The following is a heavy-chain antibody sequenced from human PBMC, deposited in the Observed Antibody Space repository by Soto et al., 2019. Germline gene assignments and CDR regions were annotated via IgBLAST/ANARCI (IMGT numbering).Heavy chain of an antibody. D-gene: IGHD6-13*01. CDR1: GGSISSSNW. CDR2: IYHSGST. Sequence: SETLSLTCAVSGGSISSSNWWSWVRPPPGKGLEWIGEIYHSGSTNYNPSLKSRVTISVDKSKNQFSLNLSSVTAADTAVDYCARDHGSSWIVYGMDVWGQGTTVTVSS. CDR3: ARDHGSSWIVYGMDV. V-gene: IGHV4-4*02. J-gene: IGHJ6*02.